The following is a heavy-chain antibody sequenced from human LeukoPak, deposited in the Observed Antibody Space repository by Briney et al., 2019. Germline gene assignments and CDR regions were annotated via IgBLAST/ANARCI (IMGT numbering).Heavy chain of an antibody. J-gene: IGHJ4*02. CDR3: ARSGYGGNSDY. CDR1: GGSISSSSYY. Sequence: PSETLSLTCTVSGGSISSSSYYWGWIRQPPGKGLEWIGSIYYSGSTYYNPSLKSRVTISVDTSKNQFSLKLSSVTAADTAVYYCARSGYGGNSDYWGQGTLVTVSS. CDR2: IYYSGST. V-gene: IGHV4-39*01. D-gene: IGHD4-23*01.